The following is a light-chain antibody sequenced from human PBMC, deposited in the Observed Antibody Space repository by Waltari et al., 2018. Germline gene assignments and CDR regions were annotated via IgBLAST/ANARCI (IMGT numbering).Light chain of an antibody. CDR1: SPHLRNNF. CDR3: ASWDDSLNGHWV. V-gene: IGLV1-44*01. Sequence: QSVLTQPPSASGTPGQTVTISCSGNSPHLRNNFVNWYQQVPGTAPKLLIYRNDLRPSGVPDRFSASKSGTSASLAISGLQSEDEAEYYCASWDDSLNGHWVFGGGTKVTVL. CDR2: RND. J-gene: IGLJ3*02.